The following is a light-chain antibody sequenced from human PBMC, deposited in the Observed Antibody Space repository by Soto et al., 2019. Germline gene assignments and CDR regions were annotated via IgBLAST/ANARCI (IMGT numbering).Light chain of an antibody. J-gene: IGLJ2*01. Sequence: QSALTQPASVSGSPGQSITISCTGTSSNVGGYNYVSWYQQHPGKAPKHMIYEVSNRPSGVSNRFSGSKSGNTASLSISGLQAEDEADYYCSSYTSTCHVVFGGGTKLTVL. CDR2: EVS. CDR1: SSNVGGYNY. V-gene: IGLV2-14*01. CDR3: SSYTSTCHVV.